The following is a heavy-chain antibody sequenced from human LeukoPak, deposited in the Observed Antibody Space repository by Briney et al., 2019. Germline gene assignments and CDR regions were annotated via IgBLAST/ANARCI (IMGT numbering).Heavy chain of an antibody. V-gene: IGHV3-7*01. J-gene: IGHJ4*02. CDR3: ARGSQWEPDY. Sequence: PGGSLRLSCVASGFAFDTYWMTWVRQAPGQGLEWVANIKHDGSETNYVDSVKGRFTISRDNAKNSVHLQMNSLRAEDTAVYYCARGSQWEPDYWGQGTLVTVSS. CDR1: GFAFDTYW. CDR2: IKHDGSET. D-gene: IGHD1-26*01.